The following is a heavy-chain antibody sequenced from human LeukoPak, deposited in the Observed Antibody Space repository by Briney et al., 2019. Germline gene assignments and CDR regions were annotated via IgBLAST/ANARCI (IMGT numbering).Heavy chain of an antibody. CDR1: GFTVSSNY. CDR3: ARDIMVRGASYYYYGMDV. D-gene: IGHD3-10*01. Sequence: GGSLRLSCAASGFTVSSNYMSWVRQAPGKGLEWVSVIYSGGSTCYADSVKGRFTISRDNSKNTLYLQMNSLRAEDTAVYYCARDIMVRGASYYYYGMDVWGQGTTVTVSS. CDR2: IYSGGST. J-gene: IGHJ6*02. V-gene: IGHV3-66*01.